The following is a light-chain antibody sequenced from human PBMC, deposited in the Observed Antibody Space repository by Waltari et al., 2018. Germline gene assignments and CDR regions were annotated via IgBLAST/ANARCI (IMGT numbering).Light chain of an antibody. CDR2: DVS. J-gene: IGLJ1*01. V-gene: IGLV2-14*01. CDR1: SSDLGGYSV. Sequence: QSTLTQPASVSGSPGQSITISCTRSSSDLGGYSVVSWYQQHPGKAPKLMIYDVSQRPSVVSNRFSGSKSGNTASLTISGLQPEDEADYYCSSYTSIIPPFLFGTGTKVTVL. CDR3: SSYTSIIPPFL.